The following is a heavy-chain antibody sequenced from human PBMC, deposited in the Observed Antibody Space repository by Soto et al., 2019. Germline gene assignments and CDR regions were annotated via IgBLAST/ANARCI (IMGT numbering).Heavy chain of an antibody. CDR1: GGSISSGGYY. J-gene: IGHJ3*02. CDR3: ARDRSDYDILTGYPHDAFDI. CDR2: IYYSGST. V-gene: IGHV4-31*03. Sequence: SETLSLTCTVSGGSISSGGYYWSWIRQHPGKGLEWIGYIYYSGSTYYNPSLKSRVTISVDTSKNQFSLKLSSVTAADTAVYYCARDRSDYDILTGYPHDAFDIWGQGTMVTVSS. D-gene: IGHD3-9*01.